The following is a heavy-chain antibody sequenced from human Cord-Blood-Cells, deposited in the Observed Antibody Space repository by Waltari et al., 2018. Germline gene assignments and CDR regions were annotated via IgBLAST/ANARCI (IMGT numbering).Heavy chain of an antibody. CDR1: GGSISSSSYY. CDR2: IYYSGST. V-gene: IGHV4-39*01. CDR3: ARQGLYYDILTGYYPFDY. D-gene: IGHD3-9*01. Sequence: QLQLQESGPGLVKPSETLSLTCTVSGGSISSSSYYWGWIRQPPGKGLEWIGSIYYSGSTYYNPSRKSRVTISVDTSKSQFSLKLSSVTAADTAVYYCARQGLYYDILTGYYPFDYWGQGTLVTVSS. J-gene: IGHJ4*02.